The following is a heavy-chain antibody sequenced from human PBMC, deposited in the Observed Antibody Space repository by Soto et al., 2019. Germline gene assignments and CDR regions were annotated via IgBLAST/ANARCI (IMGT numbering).Heavy chain of an antibody. V-gene: IGHV3-23*01. CDR2: VSIGGST. Sequence: DVQLLESGGGLVQPEGSLRLSCAASGFTFSSYAMGWVRQGPGKGLEWVAVVSIGGSTHYADSVRGRFTTSRDNSKNTLSLQMNSLRAEDTAVYFCAKRRGAGGHFDYWGQGAVVTVSS. CDR1: GFTFSSYA. CDR3: AKRRGAGGHFDY. D-gene: IGHD2-15*01. J-gene: IGHJ4*02.